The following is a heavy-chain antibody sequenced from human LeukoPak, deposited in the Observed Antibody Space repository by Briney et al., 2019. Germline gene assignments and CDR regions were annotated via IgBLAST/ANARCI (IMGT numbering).Heavy chain of an antibody. V-gene: IGHV3-23*01. CDR2: ISYSGGST. J-gene: IGHJ4*02. D-gene: IGHD3-10*01. CDR1: GFTFSSYA. CDR3: VKSGSGSYYNPDFDY. Sequence: PGGSLRLSCAASGFTFSSYAVSWVRQTPGKGLEWVSSISYSGGSTHYADSVKGRFTISRDNSKNTLYLQMNSLRAEDTAVHYCVKSGSGSYYNPDFDYWGQGTLVTVSS.